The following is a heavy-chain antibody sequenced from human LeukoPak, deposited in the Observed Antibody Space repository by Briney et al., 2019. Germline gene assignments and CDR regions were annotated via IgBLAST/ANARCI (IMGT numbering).Heavy chain of an antibody. J-gene: IGHJ4*02. D-gene: IGHD1-26*01. V-gene: IGHV3-13*01. CDR1: GFTFSSHD. CDR3: ARQNTPHGNFDY. Sequence: LSGGSLRLSCAASGFTFSSHDMHWVRQATGKGLEWVSAIGVAANTFYSGSVKGRFTISRENAKNSLYLLMGSLRAEDTAVYYCARQNTPHGNFDYWGQGTLVTVSS. CDR2: IGVAANT.